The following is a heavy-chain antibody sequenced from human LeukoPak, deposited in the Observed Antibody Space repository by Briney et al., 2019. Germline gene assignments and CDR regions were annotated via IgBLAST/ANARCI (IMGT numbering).Heavy chain of an antibody. V-gene: IGHV3-30*04. CDR2: ISYDGSDK. CDR3: ARDVGGGDTFDY. CDR1: GFTFSLYT. D-gene: IGHD2-21*02. Sequence: GGSLRLSCAAPGFTFSLYTMHWGRQAPGKGVEGVAVISYDGSDKYYADSVKGRFTISRDNSKNTLFLQMNSLRAEDTAVYFCARDVGGGDTFDYWGQGTLVTVSS. J-gene: IGHJ4*02.